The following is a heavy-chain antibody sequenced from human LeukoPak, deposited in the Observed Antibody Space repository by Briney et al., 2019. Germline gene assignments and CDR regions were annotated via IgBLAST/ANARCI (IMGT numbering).Heavy chain of an antibody. CDR2: ISSSGGNT. Sequence: PGGSLRLSCAASTFNNYAMTWVRQAPGKGLECVSVISSSGGNTYYADSVRGRFTVSRDNSKNTLYLQMNSLRAEDTAVYYCAKVKGIWSGCPFDFWGQGTLVTVSS. CDR1: TFNNYA. CDR3: AKVKGIWSGCPFDF. J-gene: IGHJ4*02. V-gene: IGHV3-23*01. D-gene: IGHD3-3*01.